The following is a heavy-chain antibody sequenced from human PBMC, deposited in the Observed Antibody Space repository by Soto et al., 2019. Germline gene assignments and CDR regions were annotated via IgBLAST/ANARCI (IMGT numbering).Heavy chain of an antibody. V-gene: IGHV3-23*01. CDR1: GFSFSSYA. CDR2: VSSSGDST. CDR3: AKSGGACVVVVAATSWKYGLEV. J-gene: IGHJ6*02. D-gene: IGHD2-15*01. Sequence: EGQLLESGGGLIQPGGSLRLSCAASGFSFSSYAMNWVRQAPGRGLEWVSGVSSSGDSTSLADSVKGRFAISRDNSKNTLYLQVSGLRGEATAVYYSAKSGGACVVVVAATSWKYGLEVWGQGTTVTV.